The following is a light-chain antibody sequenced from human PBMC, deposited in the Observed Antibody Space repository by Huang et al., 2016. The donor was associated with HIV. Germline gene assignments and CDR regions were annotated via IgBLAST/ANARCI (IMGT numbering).Light chain of an antibody. CDR2: AAS. V-gene: IGKV1-8*01. CDR3: QHYYNYPFT. J-gene: IGKJ3*01. CDR1: QGISIY. Sequence: IRMTQSPSSLSASTGDRVTSACRASQGISIYLAWYQQNPGKAPKLLIDAASTLQSGGPSRFSGSGSGTDFTLTINCLQSEDFATYYCQHYYNYPFTFGPGTKVDIK.